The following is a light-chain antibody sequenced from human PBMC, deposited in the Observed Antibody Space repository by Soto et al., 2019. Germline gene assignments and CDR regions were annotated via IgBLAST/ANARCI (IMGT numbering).Light chain of an antibody. Sequence: NFMLTQPHSVSESPGKTVTISCTGSSGSIASGYVQWYQQRPGSAPTTLIYEDNQRPAGVPDRFSGSIDSSSNSASLTISGLRPEDEADYYRQSSDGNNMVFGGGTKLTVL. J-gene: IGLJ2*01. CDR3: QSSDGNNMV. V-gene: IGLV6-57*02. CDR2: EDN. CDR1: SGSIASGY.